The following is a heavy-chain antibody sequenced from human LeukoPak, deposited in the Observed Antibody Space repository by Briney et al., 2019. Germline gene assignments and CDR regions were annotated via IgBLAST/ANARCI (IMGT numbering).Heavy chain of an antibody. CDR3: ARAEPRYYYDSSGYYRD. V-gene: IGHV4-61*02. D-gene: IGHD3-22*01. Sequence: SETLSLTYTVSGDSISSGDYYWSWIRQPAGKGLEWIGRISSSGSTNYNPSLKSRVTISVDTSKNQFSLKLSSVTAADTAVYYCARAEPRYYYDSSGYYRDWGQGTLVTVSS. CDR2: ISSSGST. J-gene: IGHJ4*02. CDR1: GDSISSGDYY.